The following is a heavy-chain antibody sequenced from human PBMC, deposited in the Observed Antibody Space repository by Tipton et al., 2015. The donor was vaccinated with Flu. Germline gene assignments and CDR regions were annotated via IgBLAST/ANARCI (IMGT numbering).Heavy chain of an antibody. CDR1: GGSISSHTYY. CDR3: ARDPTVGAVRGYFDY. V-gene: IGHV4-61*10. D-gene: IGHD1-26*01. Sequence: TLSLTCTVSGGSISSHTYYWSWIRQPAGKGLEWIGYIYYSGSTNYNPSLKSRVTISVDTSKNQFSLKLSSVTAADTAVYYCARDPTVGAVRGYFDYWGQGTLVTVSS. CDR2: IYYSGST. J-gene: IGHJ4*02.